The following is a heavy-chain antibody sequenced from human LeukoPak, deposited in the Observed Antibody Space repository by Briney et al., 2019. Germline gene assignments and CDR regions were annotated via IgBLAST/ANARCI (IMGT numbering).Heavy chain of an antibody. V-gene: IGHV4-59*08. Sequence: SETQSLTCTVSGGSISSYYWSWIRQPPGKGLEWIGYIYYSGSTNYNPSLKSRVTISVDTSKNQFSLKLSSVTAADTAVYYCARRHDDAFDIWGQGTMVTVSS. CDR1: GGSISSYY. J-gene: IGHJ3*02. CDR2: IYYSGST. CDR3: ARRHDDAFDI.